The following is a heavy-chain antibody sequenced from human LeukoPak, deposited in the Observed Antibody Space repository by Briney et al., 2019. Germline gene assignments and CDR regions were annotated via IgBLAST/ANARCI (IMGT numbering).Heavy chain of an antibody. J-gene: IGHJ6*02. CDR3: ARDHCVSSGCYEDYYYGMDV. CDR2: INPNSGGT. D-gene: IGHD6-25*01. CDR1: GYTFTGYY. Sequence: ASVKVSCKASGYTFTGYYMQWVRQAPGQGLEWMGWINPNSGGTTYAQKFQGRVTMTRDTSISTDYMELSRVRSDDTAVYFCARDHCVSSGCYEDYYYGMDVWGRGTTVTVSS. V-gene: IGHV1-2*02.